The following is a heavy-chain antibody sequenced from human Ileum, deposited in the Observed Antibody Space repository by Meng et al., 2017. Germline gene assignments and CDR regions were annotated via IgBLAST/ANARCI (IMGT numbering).Heavy chain of an antibody. J-gene: IGHJ5*02. CDR2: FYYPALA. D-gene: IGHD6-6*01. Sequence: QVQLQESGPGLGKPAETRARTCTPSGGSISGSTYYWVWIRQPPGKGLEWIGSFYYPALASYNPSLKSRVTISADTSRNNFSLRLTSVTAADTAVYYCASRYSSSPGWFDPWGQGTLVTVSS. V-gene: IGHV4-39*02. CDR1: GGSISGSTYY. CDR3: ASRYSSSPGWFDP.